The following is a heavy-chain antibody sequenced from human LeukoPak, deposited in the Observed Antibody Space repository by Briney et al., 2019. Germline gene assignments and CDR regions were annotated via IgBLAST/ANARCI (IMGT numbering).Heavy chain of an antibody. CDR1: GGSISSYY. CDR3: ARASSSGWGRPYYFDY. Sequence: SETLSLTCTVSGGSISSYYWSWIRQPPGKGLEWIGHIYYSGSTNYNPSLKSRATISVDTSKNQFSLKLSSVTAADTAVYYCARASSSGWGRPYYFDYWGQGTLVTVSS. CDR2: IYYSGST. D-gene: IGHD6-19*01. J-gene: IGHJ4*02. V-gene: IGHV4-59*01.